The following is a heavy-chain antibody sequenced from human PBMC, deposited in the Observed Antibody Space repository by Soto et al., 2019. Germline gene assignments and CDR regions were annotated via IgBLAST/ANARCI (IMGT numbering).Heavy chain of an antibody. CDR2: INPGNGNT. Sequence: ASVTVSCQASGYTFTSYAMHWVRQAPGQRLEWMGGINPGNGNTNYAQKFQGRVTITADKSTSTAYMELSSLRSEDTAVYYCARVIFNYYGSGSYYNFFDYWGQGTLVTVSS. CDR1: GYTFTSYA. D-gene: IGHD3-10*01. V-gene: IGHV1-3*01. J-gene: IGHJ4*02. CDR3: ARVIFNYYGSGSYYNFFDY.